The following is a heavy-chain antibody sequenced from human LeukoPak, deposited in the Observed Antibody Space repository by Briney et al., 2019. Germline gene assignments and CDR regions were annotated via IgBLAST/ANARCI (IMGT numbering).Heavy chain of an antibody. CDR1: GYTFTNYA. CDR3: ARGPLINSRGRHAHFDF. V-gene: IGHV1-2*07. J-gene: IGHJ4*02. D-gene: IGHD3-22*01. Sequence: ASVNASCKTSGYTFTNYAMNWVRHAHEQGLEWMGWIHPMSGDTHFGRTFQDTVTMTRDTSITTVYMSLTRLTSAETAVYYCARGPLINSRGRHAHFDFWGQGTGVTVSS. CDR2: IHPMSGDT.